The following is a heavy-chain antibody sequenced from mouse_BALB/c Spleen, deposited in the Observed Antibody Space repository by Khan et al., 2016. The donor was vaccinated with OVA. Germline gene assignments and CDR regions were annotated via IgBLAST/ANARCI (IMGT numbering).Heavy chain of an antibody. D-gene: IGHD2-14*01. V-gene: IGHV2-2*01. CDR3: ARNSYRYDFTY. J-gene: IGHJ3*01. Sequence: QVQLKESGPGLVQPSQSLSITCTVSGFSLTTYGIYWVRQSPGKGLEWLGVIWSGANTDYNAAFMSRLSISKDNSKSQVFFKMNSLQADDTAMYSCARNSYRYDFTYWGQGTLVTVSA. CDR2: IWSGANT. CDR1: GFSLTTYG.